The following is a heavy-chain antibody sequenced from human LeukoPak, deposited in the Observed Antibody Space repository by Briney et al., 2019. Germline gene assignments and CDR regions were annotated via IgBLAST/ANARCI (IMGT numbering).Heavy chain of an antibody. CDR3: ARKLRLGGNWFDP. Sequence: SVKVSCKTSGGTFTSYAIAWVRQAPGQGLEWMGKIIPISGTTNYAQKFQGRVTFTADESTSTAYMELSSLRSEDTALYYCARKLRLGGNWFDPWGQGTLVTVSS. V-gene: IGHV1-69*15. D-gene: IGHD1-26*01. CDR1: GGTFTSYA. CDR2: IIPISGTT. J-gene: IGHJ5*02.